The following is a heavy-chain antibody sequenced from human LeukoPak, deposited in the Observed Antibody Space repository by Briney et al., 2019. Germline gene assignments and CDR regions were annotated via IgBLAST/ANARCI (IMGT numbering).Heavy chain of an antibody. CDR1: GYSISSGYY. V-gene: IGHV4-38-2*01. CDR2: IYHSGST. J-gene: IGHJ4*02. Sequence: PETLSLTGAVSGYSISSGYYWGWIRQPPGKGLEWIGSIYHSGSTYYSPSLKSRVTTSVDTSKNPFSLKLSSVTAADTAVYYCARSLYCSGGRCYFDYWGQGTLVTVSS. CDR3: ARSLYCSGGRCYFDY. D-gene: IGHD2-15*01.